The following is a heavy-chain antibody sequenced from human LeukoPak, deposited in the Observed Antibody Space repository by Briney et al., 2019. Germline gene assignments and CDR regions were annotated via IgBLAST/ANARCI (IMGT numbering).Heavy chain of an antibody. Sequence: GGSLRLSCAASGFTFSSYGMHWVRQAPGKGLEWVAVISYDGSNKYYADTVKGRFTISRDNSKNTLYLQMNSLRAEDTAVYYCANQGATQGYWGQGTLVTVSS. CDR3: ANQGATQGY. J-gene: IGHJ4*02. D-gene: IGHD1-26*01. CDR2: ISYDGSNK. CDR1: GFTFSSYG. V-gene: IGHV3-30*18.